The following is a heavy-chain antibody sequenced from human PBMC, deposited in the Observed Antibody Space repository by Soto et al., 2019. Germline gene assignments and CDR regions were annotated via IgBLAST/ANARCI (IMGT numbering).Heavy chain of an antibody. CDR1: GDSVSSNSAG. D-gene: IGHD1-1*01. J-gene: IGHJ6*03. CDR2: TYYKSKWYY. V-gene: IGHV6-1*01. CDR3: ARGSWDDVSGHYHMDV. Sequence: QTLSLTCDISGDSVSSNSAGWNWIRQTPSRGLEWLGRTYYKSKWYYTYAASVKSRITVSPDTSKNQFSLQLTSVTPEDTAVYYCARGSWDDVSGHYHMDVWDKGTTVTVSS.